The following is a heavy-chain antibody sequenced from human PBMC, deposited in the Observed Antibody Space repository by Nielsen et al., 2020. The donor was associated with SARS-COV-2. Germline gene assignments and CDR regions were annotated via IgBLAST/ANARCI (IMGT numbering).Heavy chain of an antibody. CDR3: AKSIMELWDFDY. J-gene: IGHJ4*02. Sequence: GGSLRLSCAASGFTFSTYGMNWVRQAPGKELEWVSAISGSGRTPYYADSVKGRFTISRDNSKNTLYLQVNSLRADDTALYYCAKSIMELWDFDYWGQGTLVTVSS. CDR1: GFTFSTYG. D-gene: IGHD1-7*01. CDR2: ISGSGRTP. V-gene: IGHV3-23*01.